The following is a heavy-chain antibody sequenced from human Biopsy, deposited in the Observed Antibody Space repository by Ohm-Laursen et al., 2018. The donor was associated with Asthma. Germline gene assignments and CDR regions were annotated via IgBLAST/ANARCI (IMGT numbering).Heavy chain of an antibody. D-gene: IGHD3-22*01. CDR1: GFAVSRDY. Sequence: SLRLSSAASGFAVSRDYMFWVRQAPGKGLEWVSVIHSGGTSHTADSVRGRFTISRDYSKNTLYLQMHSLRAEDTAVYYCARGDSSNWSHYYFDYWGQGTLVTVSS. CDR2: IHSGGTS. V-gene: IGHV3-53*01. CDR3: ARGDSSNWSHYYFDY. J-gene: IGHJ4*02.